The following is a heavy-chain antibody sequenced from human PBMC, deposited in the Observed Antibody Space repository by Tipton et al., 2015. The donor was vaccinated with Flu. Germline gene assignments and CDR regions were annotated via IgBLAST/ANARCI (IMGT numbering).Heavy chain of an antibody. CDR1: GDSISSDYY. Sequence: TLSLTCAVSGDSISSDYYWGWIRQFPGKGLEWIGTVSRPGSTVYNPSLKSRVTISIDTSKNQFSLKLSSVTAADTAVYYCARDTREGSSANNWFDPWGQGILVTVPS. D-gene: IGHD6-6*01. J-gene: IGHJ5*02. V-gene: IGHV4-38-2*02. CDR3: ARDTREGSSANNWFDP. CDR2: VSRPGST.